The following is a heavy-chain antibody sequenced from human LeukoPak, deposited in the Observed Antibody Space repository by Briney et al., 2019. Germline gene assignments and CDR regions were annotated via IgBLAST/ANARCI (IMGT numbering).Heavy chain of an antibody. Sequence: GGSLRLSCAASGFTFSNAWMSWVRQAPGKGLEWVGRIKSKTDGGTTDYAAPVKGRFTISRDDSKNTLYLQMNSLKTEDTAVYYCTTVWGSSSSFGSNYWGQGTLVTVSS. V-gene: IGHV3-15*01. CDR3: TTVWGSSSSFGSNY. CDR1: GFTFSNAW. CDR2: IKSKTDGGTT. J-gene: IGHJ4*02. D-gene: IGHD6-13*01.